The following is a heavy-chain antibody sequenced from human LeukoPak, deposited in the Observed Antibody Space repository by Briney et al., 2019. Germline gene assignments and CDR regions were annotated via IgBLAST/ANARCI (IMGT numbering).Heavy chain of an antibody. CDR3: TTLSASGSYSSTDWFDP. V-gene: IGHV3-15*01. CDR1: GFTFSNAW. CDR2: IKRKSEGGTT. J-gene: IGHJ5*02. D-gene: IGHD3-10*01. Sequence: GGSLTLSCAASGFTFSNAWMSWVCQVPGKGLEWIGRIKRKSEGGTTDYAAPVKGRFDISRDDSKSTVYLQMNSLKSEDSGMYFCTTLSASGSYSSTDWFDPWGQGTLVTVSS.